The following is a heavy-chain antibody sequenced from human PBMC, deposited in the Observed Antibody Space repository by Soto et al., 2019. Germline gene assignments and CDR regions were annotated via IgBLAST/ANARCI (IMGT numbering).Heavy chain of an antibody. CDR2: VNSDGDTT. CDR3: ASNYAYAEGYYFYGIDV. CDR1: GFTFRNYW. D-gene: IGHD3-16*01. Sequence: EVQLVESGGGLVQPGGSLRLSVAASGFTFRNYWMHWVRQAPGKGLGWVSRVNSDGDTTYYADSVKGRFTISRDNAKNTLHLQMNSLGAEDTAVYYCASNYAYAEGYYFYGIDVWGQGTTVTVSS. J-gene: IGHJ6*02. V-gene: IGHV3-74*01.